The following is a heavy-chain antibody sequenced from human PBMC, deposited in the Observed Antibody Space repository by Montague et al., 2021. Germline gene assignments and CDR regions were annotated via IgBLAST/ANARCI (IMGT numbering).Heavy chain of an antibody. CDR1: GFTFSRFA. Sequence: SLRLSCAASGFTFSRFAFHWVRQAPGKGLEWVAIIHNRGIPTYYADSVKGRFTISRDNSKNMLYLQLNSLRPEDTAVYYCAKDRGARSDWHVFDHWGRGTLVTVSS. D-gene: IGHD2-21*01. CDR2: IHNRGIPT. V-gene: IGHV3-23*03. J-gene: IGHJ4*02. CDR3: AKDRGARSDWHVFDH.